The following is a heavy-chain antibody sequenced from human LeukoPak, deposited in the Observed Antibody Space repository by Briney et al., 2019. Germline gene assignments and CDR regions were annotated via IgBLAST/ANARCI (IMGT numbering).Heavy chain of an antibody. CDR1: GFTFSSYS. J-gene: IGHJ4*02. CDR3: ARDSTYYDSSGYVY. D-gene: IGHD3-22*01. Sequence: PGGSLRLSCAASGFTFSSYSMNWVRQAPGKGLEWVSSISSSSSYIYYADSVKGRFTISRDNAKNSLYMQMNSLRAEDTAVYYCARDSTYYDSSGYVYWGQGTLVTVSS. V-gene: IGHV3-21*01. CDR2: ISSSSSYI.